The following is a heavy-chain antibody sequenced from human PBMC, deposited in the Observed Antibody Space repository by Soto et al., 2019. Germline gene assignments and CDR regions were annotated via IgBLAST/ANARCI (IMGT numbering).Heavy chain of an antibody. CDR2: INHSGST. CDR1: GGSFSGYY. V-gene: IGHV4-34*01. CDR3: ARGWYMGFDY. J-gene: IGHJ4*02. D-gene: IGHD1-20*01. Sequence: SETLSLTCAVYGGSFSGYYWSWIRQPPGKGLEWIGEINHSGSTNYNPSLKSRVTISVDTSKNQFSLKLGSVTAADTAVYYCARGWYMGFDYWGQGTLVTVSS.